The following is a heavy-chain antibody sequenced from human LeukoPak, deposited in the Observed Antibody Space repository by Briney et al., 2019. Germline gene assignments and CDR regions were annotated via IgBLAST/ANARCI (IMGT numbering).Heavy chain of an antibody. CDR1: GFTFSSYA. CDR3: ARLTYGYSSSWPNWFDP. Sequence: GGSLRLSCAASGFTFSSYAMSWVRQAPGKGLEWVSVIYSGGSTYYADSVKGRFTISRDNSKNTLYLQVNSLRAEDTAVYYCARLTYGYSSSWPNWFDPWGQGTLVTVSS. V-gene: IGHV3-66*04. D-gene: IGHD6-13*01. J-gene: IGHJ5*02. CDR2: IYSGGST.